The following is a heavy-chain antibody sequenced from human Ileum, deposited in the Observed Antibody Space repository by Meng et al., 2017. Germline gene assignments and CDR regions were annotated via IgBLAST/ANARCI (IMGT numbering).Heavy chain of an antibody. V-gene: IGHV4-31*03. Sequence: QVQLQESGPGLVKPSQTLSLTCTVSGGSLSSAGYYWSWIRQFPGKGLEWIGFIFYTGSTYYNPSLKSRVTTSVDTSKNQFSLKLSSVTAADTAVYYCVRRAGLRQAFDYWGQGTLVTVSS. CDR1: GGSLSSAGYY. CDR2: IFYTGST. CDR3: VRRAGLRQAFDY. D-gene: IGHD4-17*01. J-gene: IGHJ4*02.